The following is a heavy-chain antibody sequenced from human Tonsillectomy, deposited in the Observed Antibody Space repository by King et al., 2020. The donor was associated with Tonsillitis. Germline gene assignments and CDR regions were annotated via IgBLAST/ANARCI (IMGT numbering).Heavy chain of an antibody. CDR1: GGSFSGFY. J-gene: IGHJ4*02. CDR2: VNHSGST. D-gene: IGHD3-3*01. Sequence: VQLQQWGAGLLKPSETLSLTCAVYGGSFSGFYWSWIRQSPGKGLEWIGEVNHSGSTNYNPSLKSRVTISVDTSKNQFSLKLNSVTAADTAVYYCAREKYDLWSGYPDYFDYWGQGTLVTVSS. V-gene: IGHV4-34*01. CDR3: AREKYDLWSGYPDYFDY.